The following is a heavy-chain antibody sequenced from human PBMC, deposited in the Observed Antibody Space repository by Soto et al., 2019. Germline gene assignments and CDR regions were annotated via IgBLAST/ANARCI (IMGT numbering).Heavy chain of an antibody. J-gene: IGHJ3*02. V-gene: IGHV4-30-4*01. Sequence: PSATVSLTGTFSGGSISSGDYYWSWIRQPPGKGLEWIGYIYYSGSTYYNPSLKSRVTISVDTSKNQFSLKLSSVTAADTAVYYCARDTTARDFWSGYWSLYPPSNAFDIWGQGTMVTVSS. D-gene: IGHD3-3*01. CDR1: GGSISSGDYY. CDR2: IYYSGST. CDR3: ARDTTARDFWSGYWSLYPPSNAFDI.